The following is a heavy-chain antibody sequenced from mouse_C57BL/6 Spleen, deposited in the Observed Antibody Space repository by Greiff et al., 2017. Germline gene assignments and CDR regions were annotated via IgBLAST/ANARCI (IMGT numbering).Heavy chain of an antibody. CDR3: ARDLGVTTDGAMDY. Sequence: EVKLMESEGGLVQPGSSMKLSCTASGFTFSDYYMAWVRQVPEKGLEWVANINYDGSSTYYLDSLKSRFIISRDNAKNILYLQMSSLKSEDTATYYCARDLGVTTDGAMDYWGQGTSVTVSS. J-gene: IGHJ4*01. CDR2: INYDGSST. D-gene: IGHD2-2*01. CDR1: GFTFSDYY. V-gene: IGHV5-16*01.